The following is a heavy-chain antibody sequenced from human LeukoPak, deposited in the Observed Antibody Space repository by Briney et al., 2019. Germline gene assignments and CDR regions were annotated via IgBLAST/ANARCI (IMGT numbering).Heavy chain of an antibody. CDR3: TRYNNDHFDY. CDR2: IAYDGSRA. J-gene: IGHJ4*02. D-gene: IGHD1-14*01. Sequence: GGSLRLSCEASGFTFSSYGMHWFRRTPGKGLEWVTVIAYDGSRAFYADSVKGRFTISRDNSKNTMSVQMDDLRAEDTAVYYCTRYNNDHFDYWGQGTLVTVSS. CDR1: GFTFSSYG. V-gene: IGHV3-33*08.